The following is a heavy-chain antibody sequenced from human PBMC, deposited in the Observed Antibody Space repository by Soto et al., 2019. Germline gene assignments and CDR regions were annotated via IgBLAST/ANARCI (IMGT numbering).Heavy chain of an antibody. CDR1: GFTFSSYE. Sequence: GGSLRLSCAASGFTFSSYEMNWVRQAPGKGLEWVSYISSSGSTIYYADSVKGRFTISGDNAENSLYLQMNSLRAEDTAVYYCARDRRLYGDYVYWFDPWGQGTLVTVSS. V-gene: IGHV3-48*03. J-gene: IGHJ5*02. CDR3: ARDRRLYGDYVYWFDP. CDR2: ISSSGSTI. D-gene: IGHD4-17*01.